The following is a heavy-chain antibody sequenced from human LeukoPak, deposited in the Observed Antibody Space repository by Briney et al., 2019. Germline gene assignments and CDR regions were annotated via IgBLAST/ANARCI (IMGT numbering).Heavy chain of an antibody. D-gene: IGHD6-13*01. CDR2: VKSKSEGGTT. CDR3: ATGWQLIDF. Sequence: GGSLRLSCAASGFTFSSYWMSWVRQAPGKGLEYLGRVKSKSEGGTTDYAAPVKGRFSISRDDSKSTLYLQLNSLKTEDTAVYYCATGWQLIDFWGQGTLVTVSS. V-gene: IGHV3-15*01. J-gene: IGHJ4*02. CDR1: GFTFSSYW.